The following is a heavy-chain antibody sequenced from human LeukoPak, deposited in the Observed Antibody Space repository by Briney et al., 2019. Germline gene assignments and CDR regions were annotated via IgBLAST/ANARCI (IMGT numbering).Heavy chain of an antibody. J-gene: IGHJ3*02. CDR1: GFTFSSYS. CDR3: AREIGYYDSSGYYTGDAFDI. CDR2: ISSSSSYI. D-gene: IGHD3-22*01. V-gene: IGHV3-21*01. Sequence: PGGSLRLSCAASGFTFSSYSMNWVRQAPGKGLEWVSSISSSSSYIYYADSVKGRFTISRDNAKNSLYLQMKSLRAEDTAVYYCAREIGYYDSSGYYTGDAFDIWGQGTMVTVSS.